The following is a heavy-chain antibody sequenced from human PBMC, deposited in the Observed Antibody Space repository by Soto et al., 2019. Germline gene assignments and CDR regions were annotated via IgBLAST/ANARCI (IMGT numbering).Heavy chain of an antibody. J-gene: IGHJ5*01. CDR3: GRVVEGATRHTDFDS. Sequence: SETLSLTCAVSGVSIHNSHSFWAWIRQPPGKGLEFIGSVYYSGGANYNPSLKSRVTISVDTSKNQLSLRVNSVTAADTAVYYCGRVVEGATRHTDFDSWGQRTPVTVSS. CDR1: GVSIHNSHSF. CDR2: VYYSGGA. V-gene: IGHV4-39*01. D-gene: IGHD2-15*01.